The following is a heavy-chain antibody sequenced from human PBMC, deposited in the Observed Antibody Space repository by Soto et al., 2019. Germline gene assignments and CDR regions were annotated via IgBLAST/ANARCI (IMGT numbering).Heavy chain of an antibody. CDR2: IKSKTDGGTT. CDR1: GFTFSNAW. CDR3: TTIVVVPAAMVVHYYYYGMDV. D-gene: IGHD2-2*01. Sequence: GGSLRLSCAASGFTFSNAWMNWVRQAPGKGLEWVGRIKSKTDGGTTDYAAPVKGRFTISRDDSKNTLYLQMNSLKTEDTAVYYCTTIVVVPAAMVVHYYYYGMDVWGQGTTVTVSS. V-gene: IGHV3-15*07. J-gene: IGHJ6*02.